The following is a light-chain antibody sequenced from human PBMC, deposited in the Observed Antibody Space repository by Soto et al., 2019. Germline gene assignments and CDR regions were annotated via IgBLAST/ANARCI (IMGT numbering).Light chain of an antibody. CDR1: QSISNY. V-gene: IGKV1-39*01. Sequence: DIQMTQSPSSLAASVGDRVTITCRASQSISNYLNWYQHKPGKAPNLLIYAATSLQSGVPSRFSGSGSGTDFTLTISSLQPDDFATYYCQQLNSYPLTFAGGTKVAIK. J-gene: IGKJ4*01. CDR2: AAT. CDR3: QQLNSYPLT.